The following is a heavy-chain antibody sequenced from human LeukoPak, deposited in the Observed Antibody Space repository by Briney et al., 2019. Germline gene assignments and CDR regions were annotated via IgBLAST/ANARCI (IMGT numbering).Heavy chain of an antibody. CDR1: GYTFTSYY. Sequence: ASVKVSFKASGYTFTSYYMHWVRQAPGQGLEWMGIINPSGGSTSYAQKFHGRLNMTRDTSTSTVYMELSSLRSEDTAVYYCARTYCGGDCYSVDYYYYGMDVWGQGTTVTVSS. J-gene: IGHJ6*02. V-gene: IGHV1-46*01. CDR3: ARTYCGGDCYSVDYYYYGMDV. D-gene: IGHD2-21*02. CDR2: INPSGGST.